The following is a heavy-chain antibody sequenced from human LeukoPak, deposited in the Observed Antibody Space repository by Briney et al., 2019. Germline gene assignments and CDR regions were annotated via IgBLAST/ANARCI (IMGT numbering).Heavy chain of an antibody. CDR3: ARQRDTSSPFLFDY. J-gene: IGHJ4*02. CDR2: IYHSGST. V-gene: IGHV4-38-2*02. CDR1: GYSISSGYY. D-gene: IGHD6-13*01. Sequence: SSETLSLTCTVSGYSISSGYYWGWIRQPPGKGLEWIGSIYHSGSTYYNPSLKSRVTISVDTSKNQFSLKLASVTATDTALYYCARQRDTSSPFLFDYWGQGTLVTVSS.